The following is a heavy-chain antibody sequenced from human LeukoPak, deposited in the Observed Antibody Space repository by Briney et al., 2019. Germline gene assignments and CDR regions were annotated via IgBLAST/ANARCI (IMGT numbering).Heavy chain of an antibody. CDR3: ARGQPRLVAARFNHRYIDY. CDR1: GGSFSGYY. CDR2: INHSGST. J-gene: IGHJ4*02. V-gene: IGHV4-34*01. D-gene: IGHD6-6*01. Sequence: PSETLSLTCAVYGGSFSGYYWSWIRQPPGKGLEWIGEINHSGSTNYNPSLKSRVTISVDTSKNQFSLKLSSVTAADTAVYYCARGQPRLVAARFNHRYIDYWGQGTLVTVSS.